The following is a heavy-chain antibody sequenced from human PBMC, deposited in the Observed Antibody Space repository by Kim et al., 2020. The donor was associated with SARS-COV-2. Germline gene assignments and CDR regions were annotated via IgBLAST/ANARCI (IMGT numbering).Heavy chain of an antibody. Sequence: NPSLRSRVTKSVETAKNQFSLKLSSVTAADTAVYYCARYIAAAGTYAFDIWGQGTMVTVSS. D-gene: IGHD6-13*01. J-gene: IGHJ3*02. CDR3: ARYIAAAGTYAFDI. V-gene: IGHV4-4*09.